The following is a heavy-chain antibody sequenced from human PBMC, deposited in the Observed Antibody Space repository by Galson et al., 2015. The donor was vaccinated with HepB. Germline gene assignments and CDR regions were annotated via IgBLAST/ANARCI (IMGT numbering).Heavy chain of an antibody. Sequence: SLRLSCAASGFTFSSYAMSWVRQAPGKGLEWVAAISGSRGGTSYADSVQGRFTISRDNYKNPLYLQMNSLRAEDTAVYYCAKDRTQWLVPHGMDVWGQGTTVTVSS. CDR1: GFTFSSYA. J-gene: IGHJ6*02. CDR2: ISGSRGGT. CDR3: AKDRTQWLVPHGMDV. V-gene: IGHV3-23*01. D-gene: IGHD6-19*01.